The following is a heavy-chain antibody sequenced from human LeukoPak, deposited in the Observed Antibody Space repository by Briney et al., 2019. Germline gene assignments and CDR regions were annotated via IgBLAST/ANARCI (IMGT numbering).Heavy chain of an antibody. CDR3: ARVTYRGGDCYEFFFDY. CDR2: ISSSSSYI. V-gene: IGHV3-21*01. J-gene: IGHJ4*02. CDR1: GFTFSSYS. Sequence: GGSLRLSCAASGFTFSSYSMNWVRQAPGKGLEWVSSISSSSSYIYYADSVKGRFTISRDNAKNSLYLQMNSLRAEDTAVYYCARVTYRGGDCYEFFFDYWGQGTLVTVSS. D-gene: IGHD2-21*02.